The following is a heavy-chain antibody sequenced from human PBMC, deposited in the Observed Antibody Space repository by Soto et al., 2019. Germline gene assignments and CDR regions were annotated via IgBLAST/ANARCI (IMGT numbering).Heavy chain of an antibody. CDR2: ISAYNGNT. Sequence: QVQLVQSGAEVKKPGASVKVSCKASGYTFTSYHITWVRQAPGQGLEWMGWISAYNGNTNYAQKPQGRGTMTTDTSTRQAYMELRSPRPDDTAVYYCARDSPPPREWGQGTLVTVSS. J-gene: IGHJ4*02. CDR3: ARDSPPPRE. CDR1: GYTFTSYH. V-gene: IGHV1-18*01.